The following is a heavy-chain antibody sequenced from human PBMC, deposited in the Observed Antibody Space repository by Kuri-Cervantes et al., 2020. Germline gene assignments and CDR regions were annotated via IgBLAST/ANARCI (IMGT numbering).Heavy chain of an antibody. CDR2: ISYDGSVK. D-gene: IGHD1-26*01. J-gene: IGHJ4*02. CDR1: GFTFSSYA. Sequence: GGSLRLSCAASGFTFSSYAMHWVRQAPGKGLEWVTFISYDGSVKYYADSVRGRFTISRDNSKNMVFLQMDSLRAEDTALYYCAKDFATHYSRDYWGQGTLVTVSS. CDR3: AKDFATHYSRDY. V-gene: IGHV3-30*04.